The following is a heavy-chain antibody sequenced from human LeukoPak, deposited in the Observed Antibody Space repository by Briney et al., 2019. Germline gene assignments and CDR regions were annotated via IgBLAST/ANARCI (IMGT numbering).Heavy chain of an antibody. CDR3: ARLYGSTSWLAN. Sequence: GESLKISFQGSGYIFTSYWIGWVRPMPGKGLEWMWIIYPGDSDTRYSPSLQGQVTISDDKSINSAYLQWSSLMDSDTAMYYCARLYGSTSWLANWGQGTLVTVSS. J-gene: IGHJ4*02. D-gene: IGHD2-2*01. V-gene: IGHV5-51*01. CDR2: IYPGDSDT. CDR1: GYIFTSYW.